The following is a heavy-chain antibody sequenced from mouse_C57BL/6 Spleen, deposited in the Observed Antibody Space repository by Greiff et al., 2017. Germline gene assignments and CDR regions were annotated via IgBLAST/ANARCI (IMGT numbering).Heavy chain of an antibody. V-gene: IGHV1-69*01. CDR3: ARVPDYYGSSYGFAY. J-gene: IGHJ3*01. CDR1: GYTFTSYW. CDR2: IDPSDSYT. D-gene: IGHD1-1*01. Sequence: QVQLKQPGAELVMPGASVKLSCKASGYTFTSYWMHWVKQRPGQGLEWIGEIDPSDSYTNYNQKFKGKSTLTVDKSSSTAYMQLSSLTSEDSAVYYCARVPDYYGSSYGFAYWGQGTLVTVSA.